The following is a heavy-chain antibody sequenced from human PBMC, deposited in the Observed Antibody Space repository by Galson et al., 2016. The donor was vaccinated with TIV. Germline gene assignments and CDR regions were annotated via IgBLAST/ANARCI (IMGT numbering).Heavy chain of an antibody. CDR3: ARLEGYDDSASDY. D-gene: IGHD3-22*01. CDR2: IYPGDSDT. Sequence: QSGAEVKKPGESLKISCKASGYRFTNHWIGWVRQMPGKGLEWMGVIYPGDSDTRYSPSFQGQVTISADKSSSTAHLQWSSLKASDTAMYYCARLEGYDDSASDYWGQGTLIIVSS. CDR1: GYRFTNHW. J-gene: IGHJ4*02. V-gene: IGHV5-51*01.